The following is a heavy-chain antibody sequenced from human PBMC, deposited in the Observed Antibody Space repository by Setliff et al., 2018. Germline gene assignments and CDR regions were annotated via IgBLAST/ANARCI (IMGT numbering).Heavy chain of an antibody. CDR3: SRHGLHFLEWLSAFDY. CDR2: VCCGGSN. CDR1: GGSISSSNYY. J-gene: IGHJ4*02. Sequence: SETLSLTCTVSGGSISSSNYYWGWIRQPPGKGLEGIGSVCCGGSNYYNPSLKCRVTISVDKYKNQFSLKLISVTAADTAVYYCSRHGLHFLEWLSAFDYWGQGTLVTVSS. V-gene: IGHV4-39*01. D-gene: IGHD3-3*01.